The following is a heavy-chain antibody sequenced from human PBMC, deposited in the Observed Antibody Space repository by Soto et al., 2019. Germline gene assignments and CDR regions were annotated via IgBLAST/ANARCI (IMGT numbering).Heavy chain of an antibody. J-gene: IGHJ6*02. CDR3: ARAAPIFGVVYYYYYGMDV. CDR2: INPNSGGT. CDR1: GYTFTGYY. V-gene: IGHV1-2*04. D-gene: IGHD3-3*01. Sequence: ASVKVSCKASGYTFTGYYMHWVRQAPGQGLEWMGWINPNSGGTNYAQKFQGWVTMTRDTSISTAYMELSRLRSDDTAVYYCARAAPIFGVVYYYYYGMDVWGQGTTVTVSS.